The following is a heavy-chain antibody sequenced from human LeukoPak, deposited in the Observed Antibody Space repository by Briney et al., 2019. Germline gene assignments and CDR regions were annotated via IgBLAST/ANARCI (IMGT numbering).Heavy chain of an antibody. D-gene: IGHD1-26*01. Sequence: GGSLRLSCAASGFTFSSYAMSWVGQGPGKGLEGVSAISASGGGTYYADSVKGRFTISRDNSKNTLYLQMNSLRAEDTAVYYCANQMGDHGSTDYWGQGTLVTVSS. CDR2: ISASGGGT. V-gene: IGHV3-23*01. CDR1: GFTFSSYA. CDR3: ANQMGDHGSTDY. J-gene: IGHJ4*02.